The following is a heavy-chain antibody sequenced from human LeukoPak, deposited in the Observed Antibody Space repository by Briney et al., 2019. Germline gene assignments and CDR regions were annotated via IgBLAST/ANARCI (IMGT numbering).Heavy chain of an antibody. CDR3: ARVDGAVAARGFDY. CDR1: GFTFSSYG. Sequence: PGGSLRLSCAASGFTFSSYGMHWVRQAPGKGLEWVAVIWYDGSNKYYADSVKGRFTISRDNSKNTLYLQMNSLRAEDTAVYYCARVDGAVAARGFDYWGQGTLVTVSS. D-gene: IGHD6-19*01. CDR2: IWYDGSNK. V-gene: IGHV3-33*01. J-gene: IGHJ4*02.